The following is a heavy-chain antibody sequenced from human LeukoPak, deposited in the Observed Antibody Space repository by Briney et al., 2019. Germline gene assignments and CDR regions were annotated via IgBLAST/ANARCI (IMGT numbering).Heavy chain of an antibody. D-gene: IGHD3-22*01. CDR3: ASNYYDSSGYYYG. J-gene: IGHJ4*02. CDR1: GFTFSNYW. Sequence: GGSLRLSCAASGFTFSNYWMSWVRQAPGKGLEWVANIKQDGSEKYYVDSVKGRFTISRDNAKNSLYLQMNSLRAEDTAVYYCASNYYDSSGYYYGWGQGTLVTVSS. V-gene: IGHV3-7*01. CDR2: IKQDGSEK.